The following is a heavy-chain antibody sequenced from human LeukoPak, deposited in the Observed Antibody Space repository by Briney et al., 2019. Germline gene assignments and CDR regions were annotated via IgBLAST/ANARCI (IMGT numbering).Heavy chain of an antibody. Sequence: SETLSLTCTVSGGSISSSSYYWGWIRQPPGKGLEWIGSIYYSGSTYYNPSLKSRVTISVDTSKNQFSLKLSSVTAADTAVYYCARELDFWSGYYRNSRYYFDYWGQGTLVTVSS. V-gene: IGHV4-39*01. CDR2: IYYSGST. J-gene: IGHJ4*02. D-gene: IGHD3-3*01. CDR1: GGSISSSSYY. CDR3: ARELDFWSGYYRNSRYYFDY.